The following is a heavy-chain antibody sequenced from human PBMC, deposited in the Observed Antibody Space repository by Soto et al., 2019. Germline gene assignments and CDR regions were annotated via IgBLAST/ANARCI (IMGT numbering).Heavy chain of an antibody. CDR2: IKQDGSDK. CDR1: GFTFSSYS. V-gene: IGHV3-7*01. J-gene: IGHJ4*02. D-gene: IGHD6-13*01. Sequence: PGGSLRLSCAASGFTFSSYSMSWVRQAPGKGLEWVANIKQDGSDKYYVDSVKGRFTISRDNAKNSLYLQMNSLRAEDTAVYYCATSAAAPGNYWGQGTLVTVSS. CDR3: ATSAAAPGNY.